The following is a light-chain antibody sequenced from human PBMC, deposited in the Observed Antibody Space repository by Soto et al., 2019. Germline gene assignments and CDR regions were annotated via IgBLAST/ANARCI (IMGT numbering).Light chain of an antibody. Sequence: QSALTQPASVSGSPGQSITISCTGTSSDVATYNLVSWYQQRPGTAPQLIIYEVTKRPSGVSTRFSGSQSGNTASLTISGLQADDETVYYCCSRVFGGGTKLTV. V-gene: IGLV2-23*02. CDR1: SSDVATYNL. CDR3: CSRV. CDR2: EVT. J-gene: IGLJ3*02.